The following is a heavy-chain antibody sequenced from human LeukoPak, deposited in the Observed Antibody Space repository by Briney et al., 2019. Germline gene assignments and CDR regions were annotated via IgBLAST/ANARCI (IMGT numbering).Heavy chain of an antibody. J-gene: IGHJ4*02. CDR1: GGSFSGYY. CDR2: INHSGST. Sequence: ASETLSLTCAAYGGSFSGYYWSWIRQPPGKGLEWIGEINHSGSTNYNPSLKSRVTISVDTSKYQFSLKLSSVTAADTAVYYCARGVRYSYGPFDYWGQGTLVTVSP. CDR3: ARGVRYSYGPFDY. V-gene: IGHV4-34*01. D-gene: IGHD5-18*01.